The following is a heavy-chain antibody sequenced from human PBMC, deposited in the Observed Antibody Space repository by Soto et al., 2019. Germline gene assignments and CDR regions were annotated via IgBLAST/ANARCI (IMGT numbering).Heavy chain of an antibody. Sequence: SGGSLRLSCAASGFTFSNYVMSWVRQASGRGLEWVSGISGSGGSTYYADSVKGRFTISRDNAKNTLYLQMISLRADDTAVYYCAKPGSYPYDRGVQTGPAYWGQGTLVTLSS. CDR1: GFTFSNYV. CDR2: ISGSGGST. J-gene: IGHJ4*02. V-gene: IGHV3-23*01. CDR3: AKPGSYPYDRGVQTGPAY. D-gene: IGHD3-22*01.